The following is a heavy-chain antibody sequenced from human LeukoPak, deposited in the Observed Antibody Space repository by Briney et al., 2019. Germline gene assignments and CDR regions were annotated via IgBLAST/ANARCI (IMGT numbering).Heavy chain of an antibody. CDR2: MNPNSGNT. V-gene: IGHV1-8*01. D-gene: IGHD6-13*01. CDR1: GYTFTSYD. Sequence: GASVKVSCKASGYTFTSYDINWVRQATGQGLEWMGWMNPNSGNTGYAQKFQGRVTMTRNTSISTAYMVLSSLSSEDTAVYYCARTKGIAAAGRAGVMGYWGQGTLVTVSS. J-gene: IGHJ4*02. CDR3: ARTKGIAAAGRAGVMGY.